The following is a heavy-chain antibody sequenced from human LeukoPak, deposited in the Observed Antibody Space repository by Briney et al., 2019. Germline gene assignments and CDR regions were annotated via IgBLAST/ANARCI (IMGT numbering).Heavy chain of an antibody. Sequence: SGGSLRLSCVVSGFTFSSYGMHWVRQAPGKELEWVAVIWDDGGTKYYSDSVKGRFTISRDNSKSTLYLEMNSLRVEDTAVYYCAREGLTGSTNWFDSWGQGTLATVSS. V-gene: IGHV3-33*01. CDR1: GFTFSSYG. J-gene: IGHJ5*01. CDR3: AREGLTGSTNWFDS. CDR2: IWDDGGTK. D-gene: IGHD1-7*01.